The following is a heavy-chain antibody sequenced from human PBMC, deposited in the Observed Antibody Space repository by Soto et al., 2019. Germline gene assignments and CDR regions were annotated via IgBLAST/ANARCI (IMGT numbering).Heavy chain of an antibody. V-gene: IGHV3-7*01. CDR3: AVHPPLRVIVVVPAAMDAFEATI. CDR2: IKQDGSEK. J-gene: IGHJ3*02. CDR1: GFTFSSYW. Sequence: PGGSLRLSCAASGFTFSSYWMSWVRQAPGNGLEWVANIKQDGSEKYYVDSVKGRFTISRDNAKNSLYLQMNSLRAEDTAVYYCAVHPPLRVIVVVPAAMDAFEATIWGQGTMVTVSS. D-gene: IGHD2-2*01.